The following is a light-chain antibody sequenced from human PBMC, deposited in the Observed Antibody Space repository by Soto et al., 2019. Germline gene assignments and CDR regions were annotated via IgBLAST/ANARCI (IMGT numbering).Light chain of an antibody. CDR3: QEYNNWPALT. CDR1: QSVRSN. Sequence: EIVLTQSPGTLSLSPGERATLSCRASQSVRSNFLAWYQQKPGQAPRLLIYGASNRATGIPDRFSGSGSGTEFTLTISSLQSEDFAVYYCQEYNNWPALTFGGGTKVDIK. CDR2: GAS. J-gene: IGKJ4*01. V-gene: IGKV3D-15*01.